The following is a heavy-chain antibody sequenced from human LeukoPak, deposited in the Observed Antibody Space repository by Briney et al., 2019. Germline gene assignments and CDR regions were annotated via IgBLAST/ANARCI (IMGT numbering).Heavy chain of an antibody. Sequence: GGSLRLSCAASGFNFRAYGMHWVRQAPGKGLEWVAFFWYDGTNQYYADSVKGRFSISRDISKNTLYLQMNSLRGEDTAVYYCARDGFSTSHAFYLWGQGTMVTVSS. V-gene: IGHV3-33*01. CDR1: GFNFRAYG. CDR3: ARDGFSTSHAFYL. D-gene: IGHD2-2*01. J-gene: IGHJ3*01. CDR2: FWYDGTNQ.